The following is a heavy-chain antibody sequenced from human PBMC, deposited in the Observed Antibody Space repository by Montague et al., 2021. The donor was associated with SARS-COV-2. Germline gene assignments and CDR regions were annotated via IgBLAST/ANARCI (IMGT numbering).Heavy chain of an antibody. Sequence: SETLSLTCTVSGGAISSSSYYWGWIRQPPGKGLEWIGSIYYSGSTYYNPSLESRVTIPVDTSNNQFSLKLNSVTAADTAVYYCARDTRITMLVVVNRYGMDVWGQGTTVTVSS. CDR3: ARDTRITMLVVVNRYGMDV. CDR2: IYYSGST. D-gene: IGHD3-22*01. V-gene: IGHV4-39*07. J-gene: IGHJ6*02. CDR1: GGAISSSSYY.